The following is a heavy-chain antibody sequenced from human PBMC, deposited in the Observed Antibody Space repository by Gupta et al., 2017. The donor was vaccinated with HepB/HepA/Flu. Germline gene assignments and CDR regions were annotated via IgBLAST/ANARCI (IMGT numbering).Heavy chain of an antibody. Sequence: QVQLQESGPGLGKPSETLSLTCTVSGGSISSYYWRWIRQPPGKGLEWIGYIYYSGSTNYNPSLKSRVTISVDTSKNQFSLKLSSVTAADTAVYYCARRTGAAAHGKYVTYYYYMDVWGKGTTVTVSS. J-gene: IGHJ6*03. CDR1: GGSISSYY. V-gene: IGHV4-59*01. CDR3: ARRTGAAAHGKYVTYYYYMDV. D-gene: IGHD1-14*01. CDR2: IYYSGST.